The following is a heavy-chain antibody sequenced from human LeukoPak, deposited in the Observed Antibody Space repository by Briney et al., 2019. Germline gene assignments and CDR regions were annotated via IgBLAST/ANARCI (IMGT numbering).Heavy chain of an antibody. CDR1: GGSFSGYY. J-gene: IGHJ4*02. Sequence: SETLSLTCAVYGGSFSGYYWSWIRQPPGKGLEWIGEINHSGSTNYNPSLKSRVTRSVDTSKNQFSLKLSSVTAADTAVYYCARVSYYYDSSGYEYYFDYWGQGTLVTVSS. CDR2: INHSGST. V-gene: IGHV4-34*01. D-gene: IGHD3-22*01. CDR3: ARVSYYYDSSGYEYYFDY.